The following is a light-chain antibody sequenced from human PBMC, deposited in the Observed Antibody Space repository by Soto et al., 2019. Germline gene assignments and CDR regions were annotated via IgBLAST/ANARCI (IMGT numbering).Light chain of an antibody. Sequence: QSVPTQPPSVSEAPGQRVTISCTGSSSNIGAGYEAHWYQQVPGTAPKLLIYENNNRPSGVPDRFSGSKSGTSTSLAITGLQAEAEAEYYCQSYDSSLSGYVFGTGTKLTVL. CDR1: SSNIGAGYE. CDR2: ENN. CDR3: QSYDSSLSGYV. V-gene: IGLV1-40*01. J-gene: IGLJ1*01.